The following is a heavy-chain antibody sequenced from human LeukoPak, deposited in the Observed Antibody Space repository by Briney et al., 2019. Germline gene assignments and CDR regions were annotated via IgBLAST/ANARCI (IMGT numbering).Heavy chain of an antibody. J-gene: IGHJ5*02. D-gene: IGHD4-17*01. CDR1: GYTFTTYG. Sequence: ASVKVSCKASGYTFTTYGMNWVRQAPGQGLEWMGWINTNTGNPTYAQGFTGRFVFSLDTSVSTAYLQINSLKAEDTAVYYCARANPRGGDYIRYWFDPWGQGTLVTVSS. CDR2: INTNTGNP. CDR3: ARANPRGGDYIRYWFDP. V-gene: IGHV7-4-1*02.